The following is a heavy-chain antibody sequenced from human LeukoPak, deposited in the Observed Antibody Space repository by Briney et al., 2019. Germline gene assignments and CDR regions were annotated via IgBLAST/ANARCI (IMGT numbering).Heavy chain of an antibody. CDR2: ISSSGSTI. D-gene: IGHD1-26*01. J-gene: IGHJ6*03. CDR3: ARGRLVGATKDLFYYYYMDV. Sequence: GSLRLSCAASRFTFSSYEMNWVRQAPGKGLEWVSYISSSGSTIYYADSVKGRFIISRDNAKNSLYLQMNSLRAEDTAVYYCARGRLVGATKDLFYYYYMDVWGKGTTVTVSS. CDR1: RFTFSSYE. V-gene: IGHV3-48*03.